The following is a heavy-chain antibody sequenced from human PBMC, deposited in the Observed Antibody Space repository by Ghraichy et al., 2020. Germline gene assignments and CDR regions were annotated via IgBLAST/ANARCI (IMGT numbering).Heavy chain of an antibody. J-gene: IGHJ6*02. V-gene: IGHV1-18*04. CDR3: ARDDPYNELEEGYGMDV. CDR2: ISAYNGNT. CDR1: GYTFTSYG. Sequence: ASVKVSCKASGYTFTSYGISWVRQAPGQGLEWMGWISAYNGNTNYAQKLQGRVTMTTDTSTSTAYMELRSLRSDDTAVYYCARDDPYNELEEGYGMDVWGQGTTVTVSS. D-gene: IGHD1-1*01.